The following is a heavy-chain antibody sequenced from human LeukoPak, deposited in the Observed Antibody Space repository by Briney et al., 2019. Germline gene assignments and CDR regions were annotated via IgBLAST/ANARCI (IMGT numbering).Heavy chain of an antibody. CDR1: GGTFSSYA. J-gene: IGHJ4*02. Sequence: SVKVSCKASGGTFSSYAISWVRQAPGQGLEWMGRIIPILGIANYAQKFQGRVTITADKSTSTAYMELSSLRSEDTAVYYCARGAAGSGARIVYCFDYWGQGTLVTVSS. D-gene: IGHD1-26*01. CDR3: ARGAAGSGARIVYCFDY. CDR2: IIPILGIA. V-gene: IGHV1-69*04.